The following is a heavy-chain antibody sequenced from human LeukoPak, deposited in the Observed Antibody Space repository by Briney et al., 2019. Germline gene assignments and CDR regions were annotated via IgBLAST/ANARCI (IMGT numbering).Heavy chain of an antibody. CDR1: GGSISSYY. CDR2: IYYSGST. D-gene: IGHD5-24*01. V-gene: IGHV4-59*01. Sequence: PSETLSLTCTVSGGSISSYYWSWIRQPPGKGLEWIGYIYYSGSTNYNPSLKSRVTISVDTSKNQFSLKLSSVTAADTAVYYCARVSDEMAAITRWYFDLWGRGTLVTVSS. CDR3: ARVSDEMAAITRWYFDL. J-gene: IGHJ2*01.